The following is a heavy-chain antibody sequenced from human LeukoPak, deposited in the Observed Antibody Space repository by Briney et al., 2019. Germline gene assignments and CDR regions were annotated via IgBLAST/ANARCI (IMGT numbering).Heavy chain of an antibody. J-gene: IGHJ4*02. CDR3: AKDLDAQGDYGDYTPYDY. V-gene: IGHV3-23*01. CDR2: ISGSGGST. D-gene: IGHD4-17*01. CDR1: GFTFSSYA. Sequence: GGSLRLSCAASGFTFSSYAMSWVRQAPGKGLEWVSAISGSGGSTYYADSVKGRFTISRDNSKNTLYLQMNSLRAEDTAVYYCAKDLDAQGDYGDYTPYDYWGQGTLVTVSS.